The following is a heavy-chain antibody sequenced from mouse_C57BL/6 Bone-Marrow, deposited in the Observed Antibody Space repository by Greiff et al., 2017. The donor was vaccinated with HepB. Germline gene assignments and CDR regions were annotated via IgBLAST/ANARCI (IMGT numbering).Heavy chain of an antibody. Sequence: EVQRVESGEGLVKPGGSLKLSCAASGFTFSSYAMSCVRQTPEKRLEWVAYISSGGDYIYYSDTVKGRFTISRDNARNTLYLQMSSLKSEDTAMYYCTRVVYDGYYNYFDYWGQGTTLTVSS. J-gene: IGHJ2*01. D-gene: IGHD2-3*01. CDR1: GFTFSSYA. CDR3: TRVVYDGYYNYFDY. V-gene: IGHV5-9-1*02. CDR2: ISSGGDYI.